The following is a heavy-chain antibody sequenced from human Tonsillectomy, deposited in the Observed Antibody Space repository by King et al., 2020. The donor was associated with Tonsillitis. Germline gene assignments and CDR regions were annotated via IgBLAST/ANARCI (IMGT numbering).Heavy chain of an antibody. Sequence: VQLVESGGGLVQPGESLRLSCAASGFTLRTYWMTWIRQTPGKGLEWVANINSDGRQKSYSDSVKGRFTTSRDNAKNSVYLQIDSLRAEDTAIYYCARDRDFQFDSAWYDAFDIWGRGTMVTVSS. V-gene: IGHV3-7*01. J-gene: IGHJ3*02. D-gene: IGHD6-19*01. CDR1: GFTLRTYW. CDR3: ARDRDFQFDSAWYDAFDI. CDR2: INSDGRQK.